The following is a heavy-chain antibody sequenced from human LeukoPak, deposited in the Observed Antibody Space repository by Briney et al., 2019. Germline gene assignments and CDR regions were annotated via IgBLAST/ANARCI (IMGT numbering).Heavy chain of an antibody. CDR3: TIQCSGSSCRLPDV. J-gene: IGHJ6*02. V-gene: IGHV3-74*01. CDR2: INTDGSST. Sequence: PGGSLRLSCAASGFTFSSYWMHWVRQAPGKGLVWVSHINTDGSSTSCADSVKGRFTISRDDSKNTLYVQMNSLRVEDTAIYYCTIQCSGSSCRLPDVWGQGTTVTVSS. CDR1: GFTFSSYW. D-gene: IGHD2-15*01.